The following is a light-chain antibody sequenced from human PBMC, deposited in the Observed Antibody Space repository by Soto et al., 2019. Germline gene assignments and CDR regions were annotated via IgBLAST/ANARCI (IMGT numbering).Light chain of an antibody. V-gene: IGLV2-8*01. CDR1: SSDVGGYNS. CDR3: SSCAGSNKGVV. Sequence: QSALTQPPSASGSPGQSVTISCTGTSSDVGGYNSVSWCQQYPGKAPKLMIYEVSKRPSGVPDRFSGSKSGNTASLTVSGLQAEDEADYCCSSCAGSNKGVVFGGGTKLTVL. CDR2: EVS. J-gene: IGLJ2*01.